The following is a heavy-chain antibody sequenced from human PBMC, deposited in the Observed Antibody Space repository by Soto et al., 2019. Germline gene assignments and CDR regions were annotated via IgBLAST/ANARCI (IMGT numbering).Heavy chain of an antibody. V-gene: IGHV3-73*01. CDR2: IRSKAKSYAT. D-gene: IGHD1-1*01. J-gene: IGHJ5*02. CDR3: LSGNSPSST. Sequence: GGSLRLSCAASGFTFSDFGMHWVCQASGKGLEWVGRIRSKAKSYATEYAASVKGRFTISRDNAQNSLYLQMNSLRVEDTTVYYCLSGNSPSSTWGPGTLVTVSS. CDR1: GFTFSDFG.